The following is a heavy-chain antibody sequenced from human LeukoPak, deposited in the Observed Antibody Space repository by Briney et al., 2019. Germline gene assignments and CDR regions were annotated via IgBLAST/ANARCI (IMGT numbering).Heavy chain of an antibody. CDR1: GGSNSSYY. V-gene: IGHV4-59*01. J-gene: IGHJ4*02. Sequence: SETLSLTCTVSGGSNSSYYWSWIRQPPGKGLEWIGYIYYSGSTNYNPSLKSRVTISVDTSKNQFSLKLSSVTAADTAVYYCARAYPGGGNFDYWGQGTLVTVSS. D-gene: IGHD3-16*01. CDR2: IYYSGST. CDR3: ARAYPGGGNFDY.